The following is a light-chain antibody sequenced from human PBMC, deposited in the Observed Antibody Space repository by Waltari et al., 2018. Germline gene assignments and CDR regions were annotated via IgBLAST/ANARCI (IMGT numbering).Light chain of an antibody. CDR3: ATWDDSLNAAV. Sequence: QSVLTQPPSASGTPGLRVPISCSGSSSNIGSNPVNWYQQLPGTAPKLLIYSNKQRPSGVPDRFAGSKSGTSASLAISGLQSEDEADYYCATWDDSLNAAVFGGGTQLSVL. V-gene: IGLV1-44*01. J-gene: IGLJ7*01. CDR2: SNK. CDR1: SSNIGSNP.